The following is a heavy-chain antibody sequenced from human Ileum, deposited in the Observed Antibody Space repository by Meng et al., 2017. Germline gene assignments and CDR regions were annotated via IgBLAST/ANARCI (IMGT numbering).Heavy chain of an antibody. V-gene: IGHV1-18*01. D-gene: IGHD1-26*01. J-gene: IGHJ4*02. CDR1: GYIFTRYG. Sequence: QVQLVQAGAEVKKPGASVKVSCKASGYIFTRYGIGWVRQAPGQGLEWMGWISAYSGNTKYAQKLQGRVTMTTDTSTSTAYMELRNLRSDDTAVYYCGRVAVGTTLGDYWGQGTLVTVSS. CDR2: ISAYSGNT. CDR3: GRVAVGTTLGDY.